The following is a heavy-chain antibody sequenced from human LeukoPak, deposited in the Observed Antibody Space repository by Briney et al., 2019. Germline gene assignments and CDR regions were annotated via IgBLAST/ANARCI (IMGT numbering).Heavy chain of an antibody. D-gene: IGHD3-22*01. V-gene: IGHV3-30*02. CDR2: IRYDGSNK. CDR3: ARDPYYYDSSDKGGFDY. Sequence: GGSLRLSCAASGFTFSSYGMHWVRQAPGKGLEWVAFIRYDGSNKYYVDSVKGRFTISRDNAKNSLYLQMNSLRAEDTAVYYCARDPYYYDSSDKGGFDYWGQGTLVTVSS. J-gene: IGHJ4*02. CDR1: GFTFSSYG.